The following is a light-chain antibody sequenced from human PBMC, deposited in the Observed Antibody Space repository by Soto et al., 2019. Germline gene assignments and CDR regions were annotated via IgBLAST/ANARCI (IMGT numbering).Light chain of an antibody. J-gene: IGKJ5*01. CDR1: QDIRGA. CDR2: EVS. CDR3: QQFNSYPII. V-gene: IGKV1-13*02. Sequence: AIQLTQSPSSLSASVGDRVTITCRASQDIRGALAWYQQKPGKAPKILIYEVSSLQSGVPSRFSGSSSGTDFTLTISGLQPEDFATYYCQQFNSYPIIFGQGTRLDIK.